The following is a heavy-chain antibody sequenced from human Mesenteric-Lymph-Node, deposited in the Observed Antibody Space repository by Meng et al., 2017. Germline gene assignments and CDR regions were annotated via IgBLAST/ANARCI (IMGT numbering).Heavy chain of an antibody. Sequence: QVQRQGSGPGLVKPSQTLSLTCTVSGGSISSGGYYWSWIRQHPGKGMEWIGYIYYSGSTYYNPSLKSRVTISVDTSKNQFSLKLSSVTAADTAVYYCARDGGFDYYDSSGNWYFDLWGRGTLVTVSS. V-gene: IGHV4-31*03. J-gene: IGHJ2*01. D-gene: IGHD3-22*01. CDR3: ARDGGFDYYDSSGNWYFDL. CDR1: GGSISSGGYY. CDR2: IYYSGST.